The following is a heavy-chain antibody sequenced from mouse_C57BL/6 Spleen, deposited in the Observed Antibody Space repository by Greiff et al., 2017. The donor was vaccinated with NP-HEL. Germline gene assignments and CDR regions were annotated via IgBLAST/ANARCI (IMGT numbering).Heavy chain of an antibody. J-gene: IGHJ3*01. CDR2: INYDGSST. CDR1: GFPFSDYY. V-gene: IGHV5-16*01. Sequence: EVMLVESEGGLVQPGRSMKLSCTASGFPFSDYYMAWVRQVPEKGLEWVANINYDGSSTYYLDSLTSRFIISRDTAKNILYLQMSSLKSEDTATYYCARWDYDAFAYWGQGTLVTVSA. CDR3: ARWDYDAFAY. D-gene: IGHD2-4*01.